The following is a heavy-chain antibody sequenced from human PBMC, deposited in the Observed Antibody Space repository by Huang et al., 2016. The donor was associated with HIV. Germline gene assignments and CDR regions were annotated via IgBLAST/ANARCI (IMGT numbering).Heavy chain of an antibody. D-gene: IGHD3-3*01. J-gene: IGHJ5*02. CDR1: GKSVSEVG. CDR3: VTSRKTISGGRVGWFDP. CDR2: VDAIGVVT. V-gene: IGHV1-24*01. Sequence: QLQLVQFGAEVKKPGASVKVSCQVSGKSVSEVGSHWVLQGTGTGLVWMVGVDAIGVVTGYPRKFQGRVSMTEDTSTGTAYMDLSGLRSDDTAVYYCVTSRKTISGGRVGWFDPWGQGTLVTVSS.